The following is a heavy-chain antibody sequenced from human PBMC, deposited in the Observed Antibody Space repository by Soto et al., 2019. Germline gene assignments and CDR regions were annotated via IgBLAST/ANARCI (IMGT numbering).Heavy chain of an antibody. CDR1: GFTVSSNY. CDR3: AREIWSSLSNWFDP. CDR2: IYSGGST. D-gene: IGHD3-3*01. V-gene: IGHV3-53*02. J-gene: IGHJ5*02. Sequence: EVQLVETGGGLIQPGGSLRLSCAASGFTVSSNYMSWVRQAPGKGLEWVSVIYSGGSTYYADSVKGRFTISRDNSKNTLYLQMNSLRAEDTAVYYCAREIWSSLSNWFDPWGQGTLVTVSS.